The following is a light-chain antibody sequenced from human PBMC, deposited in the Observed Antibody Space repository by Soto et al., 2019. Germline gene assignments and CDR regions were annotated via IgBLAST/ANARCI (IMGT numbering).Light chain of an antibody. Sequence: EIVLTQSPATLSLSPGETATLSCRASQSVNSYLSLYQQKPCQAPRLLIYDASTRAPGIPARFSGSGSGTEFTLTISSLEPEDFAVYYCQQRRNWPPITFGQGTRLEIK. V-gene: IGKV3-11*01. J-gene: IGKJ5*01. CDR1: QSVNSY. CDR3: QQRRNWPPIT. CDR2: DAS.